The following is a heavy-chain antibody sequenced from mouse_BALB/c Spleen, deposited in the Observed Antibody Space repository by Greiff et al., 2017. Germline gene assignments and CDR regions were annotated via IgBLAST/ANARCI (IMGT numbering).Heavy chain of an antibody. Sequence: EVMLVESGPDLVKPSQSLSLTCTVTGYSITSGYSWHWIRQFPGNKLEWMGYIHYSGSTNYNPSLKSRISITRDTSKNQFFLQLNSVTTEDTATYYCARSTMITTGGRYYAMDYWGQGTSVTVSS. V-gene: IGHV3-1*02. D-gene: IGHD2-4*01. CDR2: IHYSGST. CDR1: GYSITSGYS. CDR3: ARSTMITTGGRYYAMDY. J-gene: IGHJ4*01.